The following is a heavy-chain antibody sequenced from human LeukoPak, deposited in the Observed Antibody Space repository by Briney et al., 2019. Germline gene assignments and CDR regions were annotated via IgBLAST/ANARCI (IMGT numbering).Heavy chain of an antibody. V-gene: IGHV5-51*01. CDR1: GYNFTNSW. Sequence: GESLKISCKGSGYNFTNSWIGWVRQMPGKGLEWMGIIYPGDSDTRYSPSFQGQVTISADKSKSTAYLQWSSLKASDSAMYYCARYIVATPTKYFDCWGQGTPVTVSS. CDR3: ARYIVATPTKYFDC. J-gene: IGHJ4*02. CDR2: IYPGDSDT. D-gene: IGHD6-25*01.